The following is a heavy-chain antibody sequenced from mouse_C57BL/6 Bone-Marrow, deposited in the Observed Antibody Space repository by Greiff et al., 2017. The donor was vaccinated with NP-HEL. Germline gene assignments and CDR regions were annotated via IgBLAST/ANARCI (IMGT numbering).Heavy chain of an antibody. CDR1: GYAFTNYL. CDR3: ARNYVRAMDY. J-gene: IGHJ4*01. V-gene: IGHV1-54*01. Sequence: MQLQQSGAELVRPGTSVKVSCKASGYAFTNYLIEWVKQRPGQGLEWIGVINPGSGGTNYNEKFKGKATLTADKSSSTAYMQLSSLTSEDSAVYFCARNYVRAMDYWGQGTSVTVSS. D-gene: IGHD1-1*01. CDR2: INPGSGGT.